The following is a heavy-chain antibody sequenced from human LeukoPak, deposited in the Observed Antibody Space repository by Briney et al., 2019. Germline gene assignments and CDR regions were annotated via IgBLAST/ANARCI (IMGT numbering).Heavy chain of an antibody. V-gene: IGHV4-39*01. CDR3: ARQNSQWLLLRAPTFFDY. Sequence: SETLSLTCTVSGGSISSSSYYWVWLPPPPGKGLEWIGSIYYGGSTYYNPSLNSLTTISVDTSKNHFSLKLSSVTAADTAVYYCARQNSQWLLLRAPTFFDYWGQGTLVTVSS. J-gene: IGHJ4*02. CDR1: GGSISSSSYY. D-gene: IGHD3-22*01. CDR2: IYYGGST.